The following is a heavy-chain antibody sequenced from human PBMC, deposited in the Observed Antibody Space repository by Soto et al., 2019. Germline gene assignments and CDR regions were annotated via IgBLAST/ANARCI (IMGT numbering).Heavy chain of an antibody. CDR3: ARDGPDYDFWSGPFRDRNYYYGMDV. V-gene: IGHV4-31*03. D-gene: IGHD3-3*01. CDR2: IYYSGST. Sequence: SETLSLTCTVSGGSISSGGYYWSWIRQHPGKGLEWIGYIYYSGSTYYNPSLKSRVTISVDTSKNQFSLKLSSVTAADTAVYYCARDGPDYDFWSGPFRDRNYYYGMDVWGQGTTVTVSS. CDR1: GGSISSGGYY. J-gene: IGHJ6*02.